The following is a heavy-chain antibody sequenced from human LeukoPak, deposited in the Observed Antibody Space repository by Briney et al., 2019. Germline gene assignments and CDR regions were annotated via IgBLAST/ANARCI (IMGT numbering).Heavy chain of an antibody. CDR2: ISGSGGST. D-gene: IGHD2-15*01. CDR3: AKVMGWTRILNWFDP. Sequence: AGGSLRLSCAASGFTFSSYAMSWVRQAPRKGLEWVSAISGSGGSTYYADSVKGRFTISRDNSKNTLYLQMNSLRAEDTAVYYCAKVMGWTRILNWFDPWGQGTLVTVSS. V-gene: IGHV3-23*01. CDR1: GFTFSSYA. J-gene: IGHJ5*02.